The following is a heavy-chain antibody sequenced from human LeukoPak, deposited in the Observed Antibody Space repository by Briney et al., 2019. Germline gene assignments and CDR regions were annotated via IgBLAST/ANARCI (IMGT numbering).Heavy chain of an antibody. D-gene: IGHD2-2*01. J-gene: IGHJ4*02. CDR3: ARGSPECSSTSCPFVDY. Sequence: PSETLSLTCAVYGGSFSGYYWSWIRQPPGKGLEWIGEINHSGSTNYNPSLKSRVTISVDTSKNQFSLKLSSVTAADTAVYYCARGSPECSSTSCPFVDYWGQGTLVTVSS. CDR2: INHSGST. CDR1: GGSFSGYY. V-gene: IGHV4-34*01.